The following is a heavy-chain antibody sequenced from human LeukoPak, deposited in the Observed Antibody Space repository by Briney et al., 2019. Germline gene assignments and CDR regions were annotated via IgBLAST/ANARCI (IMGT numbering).Heavy chain of an antibody. CDR2: IYYSGST. V-gene: IGHV4-39*07. D-gene: IGHD3-9*01. CDR3: ARVPRHYDILTGYYSTYYYYYMDV. CDR1: GGSISSSSYY. J-gene: IGHJ6*03. Sequence: PSETLSLTCTVSGGSISSSSYYWGWIRQPPGKGLEWIGSIYYSGSTYYNPSLKSRVTISVDTSKNQFSLKLSSVTAADTAVYYCARVPRHYDILTGYYSTYYYYYMDVWGKGTTVTISS.